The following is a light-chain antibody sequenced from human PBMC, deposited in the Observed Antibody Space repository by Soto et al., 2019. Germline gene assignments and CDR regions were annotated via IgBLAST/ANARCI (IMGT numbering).Light chain of an antibody. CDR2: GNN. CDR1: SSNIGAGYD. V-gene: IGLV1-40*01. J-gene: IGLJ3*02. Sequence: QPVLTQPPSVSGAPGQRVTISCTGSSSNIGAGYDVHWYQHLPGTAPKLLMYGNNNRPSGVPDRFSGSKSDTSASLAITGLQAEDEADYYCQSYDSSLSGSWVFGGGTKLTVL. CDR3: QSYDSSLSGSWV.